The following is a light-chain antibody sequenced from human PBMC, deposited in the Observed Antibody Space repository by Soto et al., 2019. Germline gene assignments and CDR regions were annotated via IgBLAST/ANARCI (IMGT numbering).Light chain of an antibody. Sequence: QSVLTQPPSASGTPGQRVTISCSGSSSNIGVNYVYWYQQLPGTAPKLLLYTNNQRPSGVPDRFSGSKSGTSASLAISGLRSEAEADYHCATWDDSLSGVVFGGGTKLTVL. CDR1: SSNIGVNY. CDR3: ATWDDSLSGVV. V-gene: IGLV1-47*01. CDR2: TNN. J-gene: IGLJ2*01.